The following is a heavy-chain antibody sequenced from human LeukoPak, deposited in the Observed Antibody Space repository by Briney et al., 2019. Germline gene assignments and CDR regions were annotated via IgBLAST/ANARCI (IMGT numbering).Heavy chain of an antibody. V-gene: IGHV3-23*01. CDR2: ISGSGGST. CDR1: GFTFSSYA. D-gene: IGHD3-10*01. CDR3: AKDRGSITMVRGVILWFDP. J-gene: IGHJ5*02. Sequence: GGSLRLSCAASGFTFSSYAMSWVRQAPGKGLEWVSAISGSGGSTYYADSVKGRFTVSRDNSKNTLYLQMNSLRAEDTAVYYCAKDRGSITMVRGVILWFDPWGQGTLVTVSS.